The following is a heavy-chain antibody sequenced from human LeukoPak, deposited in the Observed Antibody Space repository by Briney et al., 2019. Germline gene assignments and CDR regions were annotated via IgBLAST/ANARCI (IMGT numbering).Heavy chain of an antibody. Sequence: PSETLSLTCTVSGDSISTSYWSWLGQPAGKRMEGIGRIFASGETNYNPSLASRVIMSRDTSNNQFFLRLTSVTAADTAVYYCARDRYTWHDRDWFDSWGQGTLVTVSS. D-gene: IGHD1-20*01. J-gene: IGHJ5*01. CDR2: IFASGET. V-gene: IGHV4-4*07. CDR1: GDSISTSY. CDR3: ARDRYTWHDRDWFDS.